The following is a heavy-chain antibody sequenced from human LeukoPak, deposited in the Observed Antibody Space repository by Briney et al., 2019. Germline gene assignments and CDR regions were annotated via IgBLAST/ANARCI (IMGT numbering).Heavy chain of an antibody. CDR2: IYTSGST. Sequence: PSETLSLTCTVSGGSISSGSYYWSWIRQPAGKGLEWIGRIYTSGSTNYNPSLKSRVTISVDTSKNQFSLKLSSVTAADTAVYYCAREKGSSSYYYYYYMDVWGKGTTVTVSS. D-gene: IGHD6-6*01. J-gene: IGHJ6*03. CDR1: GGSISSGSYY. V-gene: IGHV4-61*02. CDR3: AREKGSSSYYYYYYMDV.